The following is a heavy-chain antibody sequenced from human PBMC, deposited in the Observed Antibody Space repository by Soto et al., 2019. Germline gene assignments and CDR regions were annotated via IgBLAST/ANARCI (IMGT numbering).Heavy chain of an antibody. D-gene: IGHD3-10*01. Sequence: SETLSLTCAVFGGSFSGYYWGWIRQPPGKGLEWIGEINHSGSTNYNPSLKSRVTISVDTSKNQFSLRLSSVTAADTAVYYCARGLYYYGSGSYNYWGQGTLVTVS. CDR2: INHSGST. J-gene: IGHJ4*02. V-gene: IGHV4-34*01. CDR3: ARGLYYYGSGSYNY. CDR1: GGSFSGYY.